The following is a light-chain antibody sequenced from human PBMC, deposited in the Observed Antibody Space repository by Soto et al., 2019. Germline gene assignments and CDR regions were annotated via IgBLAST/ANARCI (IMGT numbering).Light chain of an antibody. CDR2: DVS. V-gene: IGLV2-14*01. CDR1: SSDVGGYNY. J-gene: IGLJ1*01. CDR3: CSYTSSSPDV. Sequence: QSVLPQPASVSGSPGQSITISCTGTSSDVGGYNYVSWYQQHPGKAPKLMIYDVSNRPSGVSNRFSGSKSGNTASLTISGLQAEDEADYYCCSYTSSSPDVFGTGTKLTVL.